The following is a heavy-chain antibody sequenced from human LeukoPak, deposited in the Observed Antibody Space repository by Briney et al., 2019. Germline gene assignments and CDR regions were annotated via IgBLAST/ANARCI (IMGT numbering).Heavy chain of an antibody. Sequence: GGSLRLSCAASGFTFSSYAMSWVRQAPGKGLEWVSAISGSGGSTYYADSVKGRFTISRDNSKNTLYLQMNSLRAEGTAVYYCAKTLSRRYYYYGMDVWGQGTTVTVSS. D-gene: IGHD2/OR15-2a*01. CDR2: ISGSGGST. CDR3: AKTLSRRYYYYGMDV. V-gene: IGHV3-23*01. CDR1: GFTFSSYA. J-gene: IGHJ6*02.